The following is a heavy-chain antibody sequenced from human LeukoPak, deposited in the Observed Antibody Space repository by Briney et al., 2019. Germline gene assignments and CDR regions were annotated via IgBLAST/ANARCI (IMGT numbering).Heavy chain of an antibody. J-gene: IGHJ4*02. D-gene: IGHD3-10*01. CDR1: GYTFTSYY. CDR3: ASYYYPSGFDY. V-gene: IGHV1-46*01. Sequence: ASVKVSCKASGYTFTSYYLLWVRQAPGQGLEWMGIINPSGGSTSYAQKFQGRVTMTRNTSISTAYMELTSLTSEDTAVYYCASYYYPSGFDYWGQGTLVTVSS. CDR2: INPSGGST.